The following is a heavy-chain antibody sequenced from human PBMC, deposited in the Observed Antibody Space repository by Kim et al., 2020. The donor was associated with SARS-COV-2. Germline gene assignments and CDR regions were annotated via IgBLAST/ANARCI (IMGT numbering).Heavy chain of an antibody. CDR3: ARLRGGSLFDF. Sequence: STTHNQSHKGRVTISVDTSKNMFALEVGSVTAADTAVFYCARLRGGSLFDFWGQGTLVTVSS. CDR2: ST. V-gene: IGHV4-34*01. J-gene: IGHJ4*02. D-gene: IGHD1-26*01.